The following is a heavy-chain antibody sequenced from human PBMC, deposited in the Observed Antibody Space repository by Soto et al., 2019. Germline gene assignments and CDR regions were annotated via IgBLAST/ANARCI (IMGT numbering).Heavy chain of an antibody. J-gene: IGHJ6*02. CDR3: ARPGIPGYSSGWVYYYGMDV. D-gene: IGHD6-19*01. V-gene: IGHV5-10-1*01. CDR2: IDPSDSYT. CDR1: GYSFTNYW. Sequence: GESLKISCKGSGYSFTNYWISWVRQMPGKGLEWMGRIDPSDSYTNYSPSFQGHVTISADKSISTAYLQWSSLKASDTAMYYCARPGIPGYSSGWVYYYGMDVWGQGTTVTVSS.